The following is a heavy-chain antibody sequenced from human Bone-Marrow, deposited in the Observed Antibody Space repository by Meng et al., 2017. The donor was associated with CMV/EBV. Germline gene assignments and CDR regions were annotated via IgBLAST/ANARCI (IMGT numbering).Heavy chain of an antibody. CDR2: INGSGGST. V-gene: IGHV3-23*01. Sequence: FSRYGMDWVRQAPGKGLGWVSGINGSGGSTYYAESVKGRFTISRDNSKNTLYLQMNSLRAEDTAVYYCAKDRLWNYYDSSAYYNDYWGQGTLVTVSS. J-gene: IGHJ4*02. CDR1: FSRYG. D-gene: IGHD3-22*01. CDR3: AKDRLWNYYDSSAYYNDY.